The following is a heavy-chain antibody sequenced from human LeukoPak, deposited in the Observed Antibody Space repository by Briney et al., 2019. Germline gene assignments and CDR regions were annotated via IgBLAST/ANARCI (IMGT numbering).Heavy chain of an antibody. V-gene: IGHV3-9*01. CDR1: GFTFDDYA. CDR3: ARGRNYDFWSAPWGNV. J-gene: IGHJ6*02. D-gene: IGHD3-3*01. Sequence: PGRSLRLSCAASGFTFDDYAMHWVRHAPGKGLEWVSGISWNSGSIGYADSVKGRFTISRDNAKNSLYLQMNSLRAEDTALYYCARGRNYDFWSAPWGNVWGQGTTVTVSS. CDR2: ISWNSGSI.